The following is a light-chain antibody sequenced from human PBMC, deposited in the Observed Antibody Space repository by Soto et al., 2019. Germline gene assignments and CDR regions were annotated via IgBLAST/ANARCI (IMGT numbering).Light chain of an antibody. V-gene: IGKV3-20*01. CDR2: GAS. Sequence: IVMTQSPATLSVSPGERATISCRASQGVSSNLAWYQQKPGQAPRLLIYGASNRATGIPDRFSGSGSGTDFTLTISRLEPEDFAVYYCQQYGSSGTFGQGTKVDI. J-gene: IGKJ1*01. CDR3: QQYGSSGT. CDR1: QGVSSN.